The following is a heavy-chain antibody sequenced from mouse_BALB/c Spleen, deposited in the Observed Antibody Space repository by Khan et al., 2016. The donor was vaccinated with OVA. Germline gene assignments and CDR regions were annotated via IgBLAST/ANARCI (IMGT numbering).Heavy chain of an antibody. V-gene: IGHV1S81*02. Sequence: VQLKQSGAELVKPGASVRLSCKASGYTFTSYYLYWVKQRPGQGLEWIGDINPSNGGTNFNEKFKSQATLTVDKSSSTAYMQLSSLTSEDSAVYYCTRSGYGTFAYWGQGTLVTVSA. CDR3: TRSGYGTFAY. D-gene: IGHD2-1*01. CDR1: GYTFTSYY. J-gene: IGHJ3*01. CDR2: INPSNGGT.